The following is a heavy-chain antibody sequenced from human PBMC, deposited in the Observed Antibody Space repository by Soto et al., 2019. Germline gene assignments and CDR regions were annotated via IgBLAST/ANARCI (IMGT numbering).Heavy chain of an antibody. CDR1: GYSFTNYW. Sequence: PGESLKISCKGSGYSFTNYWIGWVRQMPGKGLEWMGIIDPGDSDTRYSPSFQGQVTTSADKSISTAYLQWSSLKASDTAMYYCAAGIVVVPAGWAYYYGMDVWGQGTTVTVSS. CDR3: AAGIVVVPAGWAYYYGMDV. D-gene: IGHD2-2*01. J-gene: IGHJ6*02. CDR2: IDPGDSDT. V-gene: IGHV5-51*01.